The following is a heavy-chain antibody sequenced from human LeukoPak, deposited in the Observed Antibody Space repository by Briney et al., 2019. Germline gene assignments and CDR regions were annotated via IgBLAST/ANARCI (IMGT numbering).Heavy chain of an antibody. CDR2: IHHSGSS. Sequence: SQTLSLTCTVSAHSLSRGGHYWAWIRQLPGKGLESIGFIHHSGSSRHNPSLKDRVAISVDASRKQFALRLSSVTAADTAIYYCARGGNRFGGFYFDYWGQGIQVIVSS. CDR1: AHSLSRGGHY. CDR3: ARGGNRFGGFYFDY. V-gene: IGHV4-31*03. J-gene: IGHJ4*02. D-gene: IGHD3-10*01.